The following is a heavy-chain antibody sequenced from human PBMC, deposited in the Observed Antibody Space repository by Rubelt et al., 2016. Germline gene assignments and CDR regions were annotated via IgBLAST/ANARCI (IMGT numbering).Heavy chain of an antibody. CDR2: IWYDGSNK. D-gene: IGHD6-25*01. J-gene: IGHJ4*02. CDR3: ARGIAAHFDY. V-gene: IGHV3-33*08. CDR1: GFTFSSYA. Sequence: VQPGRSLRLSCAASGFTFSSYAMHWVRQAPGKGLEWVAVIWYDGSNKYYADSVKGRFTISRDNSKNTLYLQMNSLRAEDTAVYYCARGIAAHFDYWGQGTLVTVSS.